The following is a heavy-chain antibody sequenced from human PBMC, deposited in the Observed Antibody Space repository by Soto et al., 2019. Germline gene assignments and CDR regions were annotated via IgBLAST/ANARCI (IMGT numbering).Heavy chain of an antibody. V-gene: IGHV3-23*01. J-gene: IGHJ4*02. Sequence: GGSLRLSCAASGFTFSSYAMSWVRQAPGKGLEWVSAISGSGGSTYYADSVKGRFTISRDNSKNTLYLQMNSLRAEDTAVYYCAKAKGYSSYAIFLDPYDYWGQGTLVTVSS. CDR3: AKAKGYSSYAIFLDPYDY. CDR2: ISGSGGST. D-gene: IGHD6-13*01. CDR1: GFTFSSYA.